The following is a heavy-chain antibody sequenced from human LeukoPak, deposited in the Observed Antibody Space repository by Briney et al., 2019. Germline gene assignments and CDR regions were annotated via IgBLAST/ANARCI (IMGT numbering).Heavy chain of an antibody. CDR1: GFTFSNYW. Sequence: GGSLRLSCAATGFTFSNYWMSWVRQAPGKGLEWVANIKVDGSQKYYVDSVKGRFTISRDNAKNSLYLQMNSLRVEDTAVYYCAKDGPDYYGSGTYPDYWGQGILVTVSS. V-gene: IGHV3-7*01. CDR2: IKVDGSQK. J-gene: IGHJ4*02. D-gene: IGHD3-10*01. CDR3: AKDGPDYYGSGTYPDY.